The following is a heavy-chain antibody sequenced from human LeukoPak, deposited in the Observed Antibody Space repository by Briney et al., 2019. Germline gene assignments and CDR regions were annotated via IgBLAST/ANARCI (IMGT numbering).Heavy chain of an antibody. CDR2: INHSGST. CDR1: GGSFSGYY. J-gene: IGHJ4*02. D-gene: IGHD2-21*02. Sequence: SETLSLTCAVYGGSFSGYYWSWIRQPPGKGLEWIGEINHSGSTYYNPSLKSRVTISVDTSKNQFSLKLSSVTAADTAVYYCARQTVGCGGDCSYFDYWGQGTLVTVSS. CDR3: ARQTVGCGGDCSYFDY. V-gene: IGHV4-34*09.